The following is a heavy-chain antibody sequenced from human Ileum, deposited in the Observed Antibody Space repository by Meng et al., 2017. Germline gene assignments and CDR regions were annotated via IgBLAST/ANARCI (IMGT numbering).Heavy chain of an antibody. V-gene: IGHV3-73*02. CDR3: TRLYSAG. Sequence: GRRVGSGGGLVQAGGSMKLSCAASGFSFSDSSMHWVRQASGKGLEWVGHIRSKANNYATAYAASVKGRFTISRDESKNTAYLQMSSLKTEDTAVYYCTRLYSAGWGQGTLVTVSS. CDR1: GFSFSDSS. D-gene: IGHD6-13*01. CDR2: IRSKANNYAT. J-gene: IGHJ4*02.